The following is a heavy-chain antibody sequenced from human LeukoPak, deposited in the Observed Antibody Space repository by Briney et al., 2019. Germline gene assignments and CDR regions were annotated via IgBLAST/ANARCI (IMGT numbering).Heavy chain of an antibody. CDR1: GYSIRNGYY. Sequence: SETLSLTCSVSGYSIRNGYYWGWIRQPPGQGLEWIGSIYHSGSTHYNPSLKSRVTISVDTSKNQFSLNLRSVTAADTAIYYCSRDETYSSDWQPNHYYYYMDVWGKGTTVTVSS. J-gene: IGHJ6*03. CDR2: IYHSGST. V-gene: IGHV4-38-2*02. CDR3: SRDETYSSDWQPNHYYYYMDV. D-gene: IGHD6-19*01.